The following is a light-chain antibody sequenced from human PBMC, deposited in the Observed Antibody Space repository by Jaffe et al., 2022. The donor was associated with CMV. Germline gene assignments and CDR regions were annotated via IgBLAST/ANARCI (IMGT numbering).Light chain of an antibody. CDR3: QSHDSSLSGSWV. V-gene: IGLV1-40*01. J-gene: IGLJ3*02. CDR2: GNS. Sequence: QSVLTQPPSVSGAPGQRVTISCTGNSSNIGAGYDVYWYQQFPGTAPKLLIYGNSNRPSGVPDRFSGSKSDTSASLAITGLQAEDEADYYCQSHDSSLSGSWVFGGGTKVTVL. CDR1: SSNIGAGYD.